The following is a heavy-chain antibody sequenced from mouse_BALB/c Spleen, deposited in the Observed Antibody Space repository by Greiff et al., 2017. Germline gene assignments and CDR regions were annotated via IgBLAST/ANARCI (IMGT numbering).Heavy chain of an antibody. V-gene: IGHV14-3*02. Sequence: VHVKQSGAEFVKPGASVKLSCTASGFNIKDTYMHWVKQRPEQGLEWIGRIDPANGNTKYEPKFQGKATITADTSSNTAYLQLSSLTSEDTAVYYCAKEGDSLSFAYWGQGTLVTVSA. CDR3: AKEGDSLSFAY. D-gene: IGHD6-1*01. CDR2: IDPANGNT. J-gene: IGHJ3*01. CDR1: GFNIKDTY.